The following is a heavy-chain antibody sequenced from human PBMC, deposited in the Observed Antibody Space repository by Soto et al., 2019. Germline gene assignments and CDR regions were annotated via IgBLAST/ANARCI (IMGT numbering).Heavy chain of an antibody. CDR2: ISYEGNTK. V-gene: IGHV3-30-3*01. J-gene: IGHJ6*02. CDR3: ARGSLGVATNVYYYGMDV. Sequence: QVQLVESGGGVVQPGRSLRLSCAASGFTFSSYAMHWVRQAPGKGLDWVAVISYEGNTKYYADSVKGRFTISRDNSKNTLYRQMNGLRTEETALYYCARGSLGVATNVYYYGMDVGAKGPRSPSP. D-gene: IGHD2-21*02. CDR1: GFTFSSYA.